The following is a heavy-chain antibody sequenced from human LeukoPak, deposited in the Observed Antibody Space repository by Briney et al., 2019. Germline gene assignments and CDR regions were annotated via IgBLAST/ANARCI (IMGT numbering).Heavy chain of an antibody. Sequence: GGSLRLSCAASGFTFSSYGMHWVRQAPGKGPEWVAVISYDGSNKYYADSVKGRFTISRDNSKNTLYLQMNSLRAEDTAVYYCAKDGWSIVATTNIDYWGQGTLVTVSS. J-gene: IGHJ4*02. CDR2: ISYDGSNK. CDR3: AKDGWSIVATTNIDY. V-gene: IGHV3-30*18. D-gene: IGHD5-12*01. CDR1: GFTFSSYG.